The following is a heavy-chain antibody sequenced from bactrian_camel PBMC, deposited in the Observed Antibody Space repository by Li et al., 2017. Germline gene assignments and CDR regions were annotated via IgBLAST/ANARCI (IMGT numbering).Heavy chain of an antibody. D-gene: IGHD1*01. V-gene: IGHV3S1*01. Sequence: VQLVESGGGLVQPRGSLRLSCVSSVFTFSNYWMYWVRQAPGKGLEWVSAINSGVGTTTYADAVKGRFTISVDNAKNTLILQMNNLKPEDTAMYYCAHDPRRSAGNCRGTYWTTGNASYRCQGTQVTVS. CDR1: VFTFSNYW. CDR2: INSGVGTT. J-gene: IGHJ4*01.